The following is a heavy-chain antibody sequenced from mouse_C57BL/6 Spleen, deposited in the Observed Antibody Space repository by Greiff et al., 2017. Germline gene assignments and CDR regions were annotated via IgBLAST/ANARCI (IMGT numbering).Heavy chain of an antibody. Sequence: VQLQQPGAELVKPGASVKLSCKASGYTFTSYWMHWVKQRPGQGLEWIGMIHPNSGSTNYNEKFKSKATLTVDKSSSTAYMQLSSLTSEDSAVYYCARADYDYDAPFAYWGQGTLVTVSA. V-gene: IGHV1-64*01. J-gene: IGHJ3*01. D-gene: IGHD2-4*01. CDR1: GYTFTSYW. CDR3: ARADYDYDAPFAY. CDR2: IHPNSGST.